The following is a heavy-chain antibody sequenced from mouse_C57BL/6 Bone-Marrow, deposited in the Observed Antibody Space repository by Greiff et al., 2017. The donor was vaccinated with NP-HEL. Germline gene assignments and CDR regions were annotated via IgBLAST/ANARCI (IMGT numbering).Heavy chain of an antibody. J-gene: IGHJ1*03. D-gene: IGHD2-4*01. V-gene: IGHV14-4*01. CDR2: IDPENGDT. CDR3: TTENDYDWYFDV. CDR1: GFNIKDDY. Sequence: VQLQQSGAELVRPGASVKLSCTASGFNIKDDYMHWVKQRPEQGLEWIGWIDPENGDTEYASKFQGTATITADTSSNTAYLQLSSLTSEDTAVYYCTTENDYDWYFDVWGTGTTVTVSS.